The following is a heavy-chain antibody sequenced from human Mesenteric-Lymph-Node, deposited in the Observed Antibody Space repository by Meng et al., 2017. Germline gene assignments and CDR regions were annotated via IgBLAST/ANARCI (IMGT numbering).Heavy chain of an antibody. CDR3: AGGREPNTIAYGSASI. J-gene: IGHJ3*02. CDR2: IWYDGSDK. CDR1: GFTFSSYG. Sequence: GESLKISCAASGFTFSSYGMHWVRQAPGKGLEWVTVIWYDGSDKYYADSVKGRFTISRDISQNTLYLQMNSLTVEDTAVYYCAGGREPNTIAYGSASIWGQGTMVTVSS. D-gene: IGHD3-10*01. V-gene: IGHV3-30*02.